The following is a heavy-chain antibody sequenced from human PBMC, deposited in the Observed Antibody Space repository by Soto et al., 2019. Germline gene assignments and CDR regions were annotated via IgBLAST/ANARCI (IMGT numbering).Heavy chain of an antibody. D-gene: IGHD3-3*01. Sequence: EVQLLESGGGLVQPGGSLRLSCAASGFTFSSYAMSWVRQAPGKGLEWVSAISGSGGSTYYADSVKGRFTISRDNSKNTLYLQMNSLGAEDTAVYYCAKDCYDFWSGYTDYGMDVWGQGTTVTVSS. CDR2: ISGSGGST. CDR3: AKDCYDFWSGYTDYGMDV. V-gene: IGHV3-23*01. J-gene: IGHJ6*02. CDR1: GFTFSSYA.